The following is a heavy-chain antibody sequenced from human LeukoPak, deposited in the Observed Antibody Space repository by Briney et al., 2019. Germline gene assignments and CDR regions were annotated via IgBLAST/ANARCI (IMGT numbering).Heavy chain of an antibody. V-gene: IGHV4-59*01. CDR3: ARAVPITMIVVVTPGAFDV. Sequence: PSETLSLTCTVSGGSISSYYWSWIRQPPGKGLEWIGYIYYSGSTNYNPSLKSRVTISVDTSKNQFSLKLSPVTAADTAVYYCARAVPITMIVVVTPGAFDVWGQGTMVTVSS. D-gene: IGHD3-22*01. CDR2: IYYSGST. J-gene: IGHJ3*01. CDR1: GGSISSYY.